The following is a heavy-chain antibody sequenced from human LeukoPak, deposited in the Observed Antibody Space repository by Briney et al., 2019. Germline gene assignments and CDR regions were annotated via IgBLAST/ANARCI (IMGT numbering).Heavy chain of an antibody. V-gene: IGHV5-51*01. CDR2: IYPGDSDT. CDR3: ARDSRSRSSSWINYYYYGMDV. CDR1: GYSFTSYW. J-gene: IGHJ6*02. Sequence: GESLKISCKGSGYSFTSYWIGWVRQVPGKGLEWMGIIYPGDSDTRYSPSFQGQVTISADKSISTAYLQWSSLKASDTAMYYCARDSRSRSSSWINYYYYGMDVWGQGTTVTVSS. D-gene: IGHD6-13*01.